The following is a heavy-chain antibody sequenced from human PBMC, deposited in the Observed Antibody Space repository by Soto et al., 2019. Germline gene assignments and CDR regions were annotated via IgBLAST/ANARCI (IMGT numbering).Heavy chain of an antibody. CDR3: AKDEYGDYSWWFDP. CDR2: ISGSGGST. Sequence: GGSLRLSCAASGFTFSSYAMSWVRQAPGKGLEWVSAISGSGGSTYYADSVKGRFTISRDNSKNTLYLQMNSLRAEDTAVYCCAKDEYGDYSWWFDPWGQGTLVTVSS. D-gene: IGHD4-17*01. CDR1: GFTFSSYA. V-gene: IGHV3-23*01. J-gene: IGHJ5*02.